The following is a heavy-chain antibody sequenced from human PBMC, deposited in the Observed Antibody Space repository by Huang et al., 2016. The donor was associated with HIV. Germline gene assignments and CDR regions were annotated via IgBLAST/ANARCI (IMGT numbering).Heavy chain of an antibody. CDR3: AMSLRYQYDSRSYWGRYFDY. D-gene: IGHD3-16*01. CDR1: GGSFSDQI. CDR2: NIPLFRAP. J-gene: IGHJ4*02. Sequence: QVQLEQSGPAVRKPGSSVKVSCQASGGSFSDQIISWVRQAPGQRFAWMGGNIPLFRAPAYAQEFKGRVTMNADESTATIYMELNSLTSEDTAVYYCAMSLRYQYDSRSYWGRYFDYWGQGTLVTVSS. V-gene: IGHV1-69*01.